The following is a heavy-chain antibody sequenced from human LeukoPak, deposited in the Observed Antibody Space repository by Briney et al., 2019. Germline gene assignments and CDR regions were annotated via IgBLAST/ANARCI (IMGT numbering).Heavy chain of an antibody. V-gene: IGHV3-53*01. CDR2: IYSGGST. Sequence: PGGSLRLSCAASGFTVSSNYMSWVRQAPGKGLEWVSVIYSGGSTYYADSVKGRFTISRGNSKNTLYLQMNSLRAEDTAVYYCARAIVATIQARTWYFDLWGRGTLVTVSS. CDR3: ARAIVATIQARTWYFDL. CDR1: GFTVSSNY. D-gene: IGHD5-12*01. J-gene: IGHJ2*01.